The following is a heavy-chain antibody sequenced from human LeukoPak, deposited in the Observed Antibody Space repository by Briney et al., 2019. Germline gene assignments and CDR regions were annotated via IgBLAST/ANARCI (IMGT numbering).Heavy chain of an antibody. V-gene: IGHV1-2*02. CDR2: INPNSGGT. CDR1: GYTFNGYY. D-gene: IGHD1-26*01. J-gene: IGHJ5*01. Sequence: GASVKVSCKASGYTFNGYYMHWVRQAPGQGLEWMGWINPNSGGTNYAQKFQGSVTMTRDTSISTVYMELSRLRSDDTAVYYCARASGSYWWFDSWGQGTLVTVSS. CDR3: ARASGSYWWFDS.